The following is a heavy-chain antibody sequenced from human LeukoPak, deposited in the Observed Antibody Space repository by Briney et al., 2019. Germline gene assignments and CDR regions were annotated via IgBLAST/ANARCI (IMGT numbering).Heavy chain of an antibody. CDR1: GGSFSGYY. J-gene: IGHJ4*02. V-gene: IGHV4-34*01. D-gene: IGHD5-18*01. CDR2: INHSGST. CDR3: AREAMVNPTSYY. Sequence: SETLSLTCAVYGGSFSGYYWSWIRQPPGKGLEWIGEINHSGSTNYNPSLKSRVTISVDTSKNQFSLKLSPVTAADTAVYYCAREAMVNPTSYYWGQGTLVTVSS.